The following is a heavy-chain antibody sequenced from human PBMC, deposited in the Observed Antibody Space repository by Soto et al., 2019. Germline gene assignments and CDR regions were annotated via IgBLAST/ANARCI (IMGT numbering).Heavy chain of an antibody. J-gene: IGHJ6*03. CDR3: AKDILNGCSGGSGYYGVGHGYYYYYMDV. Sequence: GGSLRLSCAASGFTFDDYAMHWVRQAPGKGLEWVSGISWNSGSIGYADSVKGRFTISRDNAKNSLYLQMNSLRAEDTALYSCAKDILNGCSGGSGYYGVGHGYYYYYMDVWGKGTTVTVSS. CDR2: ISWNSGSI. D-gene: IGHD2-15*01. CDR1: GFTFDDYA. V-gene: IGHV3-9*01.